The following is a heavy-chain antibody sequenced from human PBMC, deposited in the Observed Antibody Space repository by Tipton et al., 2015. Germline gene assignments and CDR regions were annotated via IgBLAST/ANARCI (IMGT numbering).Heavy chain of an antibody. Sequence: PGLVKPSETMSLTCDVSGYSINNDYYWSWIRQPPGKGLEWMGYISYSGSTHYNPSLKSRVSISLDTSKNHFSLSLTSVTAADTAIYYCARDLEHGMDVWGHGTTVTVSS. V-gene: IGHV4-61*03. CDR1: GYSINNDYY. CDR2: ISYSGST. J-gene: IGHJ6*02. D-gene: IGHD5-24*01. CDR3: ARDLEHGMDV.